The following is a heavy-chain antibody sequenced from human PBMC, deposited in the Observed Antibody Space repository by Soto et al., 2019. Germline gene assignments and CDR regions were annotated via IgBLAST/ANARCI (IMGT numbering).Heavy chain of an antibody. V-gene: IGHV5-51*01. CDR1: GYTFTIYW. CDR3: ARPANTVADHFDL. J-gene: IGHJ4*02. Sequence: LKISCQVSGYTFTIYWIGWVRQMPGKGLEWMGIIYPSDSDTRYSPSFQGQATISADQSINTAYLQWDSLKASDTAIYYCARPANTVADHFDLWGQGTPVTVSS. D-gene: IGHD4-17*01. CDR2: IYPSDSDT.